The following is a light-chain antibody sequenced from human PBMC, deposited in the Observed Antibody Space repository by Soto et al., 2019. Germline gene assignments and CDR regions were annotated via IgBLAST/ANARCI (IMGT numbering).Light chain of an antibody. CDR3: GTWDVTLRVGV. J-gene: IGLJ3*02. CDR2: DNN. Sequence: QSVLTQRPSVSAAPGQKVTISCSGSSSNMGVNYVSWYQQVPGTAPKLLIYDNNKRPSGIPDRFSGSKSGTSATLGITGLQTGDEADYYCGTWDVTLRVGVFGGGTKLTVL. CDR1: SSNMGVNY. V-gene: IGLV1-51*01.